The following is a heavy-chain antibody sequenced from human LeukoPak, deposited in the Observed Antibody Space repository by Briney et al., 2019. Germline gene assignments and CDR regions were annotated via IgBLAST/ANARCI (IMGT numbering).Heavy chain of an antibody. J-gene: IGHJ4*02. V-gene: IGHV4-31*03. D-gene: IGHD3-10*01. CDR2: IYYSGIT. CDR1: GGSISSVGYY. Sequence: NPSETLSLTCTVSGGSISSVGYYWSWIRQPPGKGLEWVGFIYYSGITDYNPSLKSRLTISVDTSKNQFFLKLSSVTAADTAVYYCARDGAGFDGSGSYFDYWGQGTLVTVSS. CDR3: ARDGAGFDGSGSYFDY.